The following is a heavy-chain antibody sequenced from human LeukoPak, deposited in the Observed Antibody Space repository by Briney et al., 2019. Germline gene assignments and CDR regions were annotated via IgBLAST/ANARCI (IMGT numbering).Heavy chain of an antibody. CDR3: ARDTYYYDSSGSPSHPNLDV. Sequence: SQTLSLTCTVSGGSISSGSYYWSWIRQPAGKRLELIGRNYTSGSTNYNPSLKRRVPISVDTSKNQLSLKVSSVPAEDTAVYYCARDTYYYDSSGSPSHPNLDVWGKGTTVTVSS. CDR2: NYTSGST. D-gene: IGHD3-22*01. J-gene: IGHJ6*04. CDR1: GGSISSGSYY. V-gene: IGHV4-61*02.